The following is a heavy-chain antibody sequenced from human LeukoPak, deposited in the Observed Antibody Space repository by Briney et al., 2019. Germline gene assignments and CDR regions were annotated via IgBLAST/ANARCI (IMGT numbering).Heavy chain of an antibody. Sequence: ASVKVSCKASGYTFTSYYMRWVRQAPGQGLEWMGIINPSGGSTSYAQKFQGSVTMTRDTSTSTVYIELSSLRSEDTAVYYCAREGGATYYDSSGYFLPHWGQGTLVTVSS. V-gene: IGHV1-46*01. CDR3: AREGGATYYDSSGYFLPH. D-gene: IGHD3-22*01. CDR1: GYTFTSYY. J-gene: IGHJ4*02. CDR2: INPSGGST.